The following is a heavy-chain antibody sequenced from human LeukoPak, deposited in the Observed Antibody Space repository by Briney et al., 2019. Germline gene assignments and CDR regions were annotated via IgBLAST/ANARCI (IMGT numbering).Heavy chain of an antibody. J-gene: IGHJ4*02. Sequence: SATLSLTCAVYGGSFSGYYWSWIRPPPGKGLEWIGEINHSGSTNYNPSLKSRVTISVDTSKNQFSLKLTSVTAADTAVYYCARGRWELRFDYWGQGALVTVSS. D-gene: IGHD1-26*01. CDR2: INHSGST. V-gene: IGHV4-34*01. CDR3: ARGRWELRFDY. CDR1: GGSFSGYY.